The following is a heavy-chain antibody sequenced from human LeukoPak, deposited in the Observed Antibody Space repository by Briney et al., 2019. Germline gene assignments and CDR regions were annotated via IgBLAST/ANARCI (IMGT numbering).Heavy chain of an antibody. CDR1: GFTFNDAW. V-gene: IGHV3-15*01. D-gene: IGHD1-26*01. CDR3: TSGEMSAFDF. J-gene: IGHJ3*01. Sequence: SGASGFTFNDAWMNWVRQAPGKGLEWLGRIRSTTNGGSAQYAAPAKGRFFLSRDDSERTAYLQMNSLKTDDTALYYCTSGEMSAFDFWGQGAMVTVSS. CDR2: IRSTTNGGSA.